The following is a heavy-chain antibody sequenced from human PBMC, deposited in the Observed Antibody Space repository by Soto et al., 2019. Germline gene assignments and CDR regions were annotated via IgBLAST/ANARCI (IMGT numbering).Heavy chain of an antibody. J-gene: IGHJ4*02. D-gene: IGHD1-26*01. CDR2: IYYSGST. Sequence: SETLSLTCTVSGGSISSSSYYWGWIRQPPGKGLEWIGYIYYSGSTYYNPSLKSRVTISVDTSKNQFSLKLSSVTAADTAVYYCARAEWELLSFDYWGQGTLVTVSS. CDR1: GGSISSSSYY. CDR3: ARAEWELLSFDY. V-gene: IGHV4-30-4*08.